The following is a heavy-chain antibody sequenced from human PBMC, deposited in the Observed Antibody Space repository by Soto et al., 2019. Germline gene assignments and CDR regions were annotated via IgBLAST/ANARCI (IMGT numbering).Heavy chain of an antibody. D-gene: IGHD3-16*01. J-gene: IGHJ4*02. CDR1: GGSMRGQH. V-gene: IGHV4-4*09. CDR2: HHSDST. CDR3: ATYTVGEGGRGY. Sequence: QVQLQESGPGLVKPSETLSLTCTVSGGSMRGQHWSWIRQPPGKGLEWIGHHSDSTNYNPSLKSRITISTESSKNQYSLKLSSVTAAATAVYYCATYTVGEGGRGYWGQGTLVTVSS.